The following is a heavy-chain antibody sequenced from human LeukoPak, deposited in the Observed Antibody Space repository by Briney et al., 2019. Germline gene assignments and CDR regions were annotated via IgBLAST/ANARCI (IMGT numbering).Heavy chain of an antibody. D-gene: IGHD3-9*01. CDR1: GYTFTGYY. J-gene: IGHJ4*02. V-gene: IGHV1-2*02. CDR3: ARGAPDILTGYYKNY. Sequence: ASVKVSCKASGYTFTGYYLFWVRQAPGQGLEWMGWINPNTGDTRYGQKFQGRVTMTRDTSISTAYMELSRLRSDDTAVYYCARGAPDILTGYYKNYWGQGTLVTVSS. CDR2: INPNTGDT.